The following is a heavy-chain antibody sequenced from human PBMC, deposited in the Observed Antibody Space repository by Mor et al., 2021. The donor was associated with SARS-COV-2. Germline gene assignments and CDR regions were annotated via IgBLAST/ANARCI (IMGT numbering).Heavy chain of an antibody. D-gene: IGHD2-15*01. J-gene: IGHJ3*02. CDR3: ARDMYCSGGSCYTGAFDI. CDR2: ISSSGSTI. Sequence: GLEWVSYISSSGSTIHYADSVKGRFTISRDNGKNSLYLQMNSLRDEDTAVYYCARDMYCSGGSCYTGAFDIWGQGT. V-gene: IGHV3-48*02.